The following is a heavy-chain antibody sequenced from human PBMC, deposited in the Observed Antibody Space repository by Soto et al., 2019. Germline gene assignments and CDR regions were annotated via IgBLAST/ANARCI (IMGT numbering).Heavy chain of an antibody. CDR3: ARDLYYYGSGSFHYGMDV. V-gene: IGHV1-18*01. Sequence: QVQLVQSGAEVKKPGASVKVSCKASGYTFTSYGISWVRQAPGQGLEWMGWISAYNGNTNYAQKLQGRVTMTTDTSTSTAYMELSSPSSDDAAVYYCARDLYYYGSGSFHYGMDVWGQGTTVTVAS. J-gene: IGHJ6*02. CDR2: ISAYNGNT. D-gene: IGHD3-10*01. CDR1: GYTFTSYG.